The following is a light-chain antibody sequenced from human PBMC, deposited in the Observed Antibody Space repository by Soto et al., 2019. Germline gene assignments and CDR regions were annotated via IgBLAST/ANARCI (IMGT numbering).Light chain of an antibody. Sequence: EITMNQLRVILSFCRGEGSTRACGARQSVTSSFLAWYQQKVGQAPRLLIYGASSRATGVPDRFSGSGSGTDFTLTISRLEPEDFAVYYCQQYGSSPPTFGQGTRLEIK. J-gene: IGKJ5*01. CDR1: QSVTSSF. CDR3: QQYGSSPPT. V-gene: IGKV3-20*01. CDR2: GAS.